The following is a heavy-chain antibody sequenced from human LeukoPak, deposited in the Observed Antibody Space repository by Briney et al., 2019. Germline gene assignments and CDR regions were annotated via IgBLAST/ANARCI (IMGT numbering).Heavy chain of an antibody. CDR1: GFTVSSNY. Sequence: PGGSLRLSCAASGFTVSSNYMSWVRQAPGKGLEWVSVIYSGGSTYCADSVKGRFTISRDKSKNTLFLQMNSLRVEDTAVYYCARGVHDFWSGFYFDYWGQGTLVTVSS. CDR3: ARGVHDFWSGFYFDY. D-gene: IGHD3-3*01. J-gene: IGHJ4*02. V-gene: IGHV3-66*02. CDR2: IYSGGST.